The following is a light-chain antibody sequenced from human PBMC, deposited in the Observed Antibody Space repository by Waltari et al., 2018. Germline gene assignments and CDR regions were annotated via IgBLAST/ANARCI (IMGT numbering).Light chain of an antibody. CDR1: NRYLGSYPF. CDR2: EVS. Sequence: QSALTPPASVSGSPGQSITLSCTGTNRYLGSYPFVSWDQQHPNKVPKLVLYEVSNRPSGVSNSFSGSKSGNTAFLTISGLQAEDEAEYYCSSYTKSTTQVFGTGTKVTVL. J-gene: IGLJ1*01. V-gene: IGLV2-14*01. CDR3: SSYTKSTTQV.